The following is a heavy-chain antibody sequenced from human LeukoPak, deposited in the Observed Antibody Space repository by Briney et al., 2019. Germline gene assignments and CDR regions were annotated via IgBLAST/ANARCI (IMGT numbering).Heavy chain of an antibody. CDR1: GFTFSGHW. Sequence: GGSLRLSCAASGFTFSGHWMHWVRQVPGKGLVWVSRINSDGSDTNYADSVKGRFTISRDNAKNTLHLQMSSLRAEDTALYYCARRADCSSTSCPFDYRGQGTLVTVSS. V-gene: IGHV3-74*01. CDR3: ARRADCSSTSCPFDY. D-gene: IGHD2-2*01. J-gene: IGHJ4*02. CDR2: INSDGSDT.